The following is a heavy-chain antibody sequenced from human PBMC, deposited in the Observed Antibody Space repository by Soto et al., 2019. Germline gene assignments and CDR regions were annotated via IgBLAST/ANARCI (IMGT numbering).Heavy chain of an antibody. J-gene: IGHJ4*02. Sequence: SETLSLTCTVSGGSTSSYYWSWIRQPPGKGLEWIGYIYYSGSTNYNPSLKSRVTISVDTSKNQFSLKLSSVTAAGTAVYYCARHATTVTIDYFDYWCQGTLVTVAS. CDR1: GGSTSSYY. CDR2: IYYSGST. V-gene: IGHV4-59*01. D-gene: IGHD4-17*01. CDR3: ARHATTVTIDYFDY.